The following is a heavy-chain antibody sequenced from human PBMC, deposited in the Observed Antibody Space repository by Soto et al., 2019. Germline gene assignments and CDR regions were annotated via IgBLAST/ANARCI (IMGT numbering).Heavy chain of an antibody. CDR2: INGNTGVI. Sequence: ASVKVSCKASGYTFRDYDINWVRQAPGQGLEWMGWINGNTGVIKYAQKFQGRVSMTRDTSIRTVYVELSGLTSDDTAVYYCARGGIYYDILTGPYYFDNWGQGTLVTVSS. CDR3: ARGGIYYDILTGPYYFDN. J-gene: IGHJ4*02. CDR1: GYTFRDYD. D-gene: IGHD3-9*01. V-gene: IGHV1-2*02.